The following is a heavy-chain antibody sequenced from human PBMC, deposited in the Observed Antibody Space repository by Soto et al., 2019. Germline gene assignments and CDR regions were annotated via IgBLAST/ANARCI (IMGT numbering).Heavy chain of an antibody. V-gene: IGHV1-18*01. D-gene: IGHD5-12*01. Sequence: QVQLVQSGAEVKKPGASVKVSCKASGYTFTSYGISWVRQAPGQGLEWMGWISAYNGNTNYAQKLQGRVTMTTDTATSPAYMEVRSLRSDDTAVYYWARVYSGYADWFDPWGQGTLVTVSS. CDR3: ARVYSGYADWFDP. CDR2: ISAYNGNT. CDR1: GYTFTSYG. J-gene: IGHJ5*02.